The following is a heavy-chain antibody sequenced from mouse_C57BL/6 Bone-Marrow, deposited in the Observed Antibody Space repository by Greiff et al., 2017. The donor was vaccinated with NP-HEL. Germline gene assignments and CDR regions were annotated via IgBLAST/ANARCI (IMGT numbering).Heavy chain of an antibody. CDR1: GYTFTNYW. Sequence: VQLQQSGAEPVRPGTSVKMSCKASGYTFTNYWIGWAKQRPGHGLEWIGDIYPGGGYTNYNEKFKGKATLTADKSSSTAYMQFSSLTSEDSAIYYCARGDYYGSSYGWYFDVWGTGTTVTVSS. CDR2: IYPGGGYT. D-gene: IGHD1-1*01. V-gene: IGHV1-63*01. J-gene: IGHJ1*03. CDR3: ARGDYYGSSYGWYFDV.